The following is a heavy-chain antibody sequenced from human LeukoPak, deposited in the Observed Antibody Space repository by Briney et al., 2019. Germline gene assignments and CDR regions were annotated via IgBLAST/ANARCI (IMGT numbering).Heavy chain of an antibody. Sequence: PSETLSLTCAVYGXXXXGYYXSWIRQPXXXXXXXIGEIXXXGXXXXXPSLKSRVTISVDTSKNQFSLKLSSVTAADTAVYYCARNLGYCSSTSCYLRHSRGRYNWFDPWGQGTLVTVSS. V-gene: IGHV4-34*01. CDR1: GXXXXGYY. J-gene: IGHJ5*02. CDR3: ARNLGYCSSTSCYLRHSRGRYNWFDP. D-gene: IGHD2-2*01. CDR2: IXXXGXX.